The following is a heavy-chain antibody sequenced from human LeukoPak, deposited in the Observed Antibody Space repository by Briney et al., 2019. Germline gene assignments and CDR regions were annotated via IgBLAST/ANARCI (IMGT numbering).Heavy chain of an antibody. Sequence: GSVKVSCKASGYTFTGYYMHWVRQAPGQGLEWMGWINPNSGGTNYAQKFQGRVTMTTDTSTSTAYMELRSLRSDDTAVYYCARGLQENLAWLTAFSAFDIWGQGTMVTVSS. V-gene: IGHV1-2*02. J-gene: IGHJ3*02. CDR2: INPNSGGT. D-gene: IGHD6-19*01. CDR3: ARGLQENLAWLTAFSAFDI. CDR1: GYTFTGYY.